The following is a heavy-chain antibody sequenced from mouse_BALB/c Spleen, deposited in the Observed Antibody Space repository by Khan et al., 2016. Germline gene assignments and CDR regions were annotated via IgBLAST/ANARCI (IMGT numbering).Heavy chain of an antibody. CDR2: IDPANGNT. J-gene: IGHJ3*01. Sequence: VQLQQSGAELVKPGASVKLSCTASGFNIKDTYMHWVKQRPEQGLEWIGRIDPANGNTKYDPKFQGKATIPADTSSNTAYLQLSSLTSEDTAVYDSARSHYECDVGVAYWGQGTLVTVSA. V-gene: IGHV14-3*02. D-gene: IGHD2-4*01. CDR1: GFNIKDTY. CDR3: ARSHYECDVGVAY.